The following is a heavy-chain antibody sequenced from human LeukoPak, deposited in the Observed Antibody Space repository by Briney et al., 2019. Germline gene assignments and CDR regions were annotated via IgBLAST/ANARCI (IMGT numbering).Heavy chain of an antibody. J-gene: IGHJ3*02. CDR3: ARYITMIVVEYAFDI. V-gene: IGHV1-18*04. CDR1: GYTFTGYY. CDR2: ISAYNGNR. D-gene: IGHD3-22*01. Sequence: ASVKVSCKASGYTFTGYYMHWVRQAPGQGLEWMGWISAYNGNRNYAQNLQGRVTMTIDTSTSTAYMELRSLRSDDTAVYYCARYITMIVVEYAFDIWGQGTMVTVSS.